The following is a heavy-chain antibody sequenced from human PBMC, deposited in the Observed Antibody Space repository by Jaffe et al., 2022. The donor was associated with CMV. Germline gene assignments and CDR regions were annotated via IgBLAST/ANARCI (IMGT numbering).Heavy chain of an antibody. CDR1: GFAFSSYT. CDR3: ARSLWLDY. Sequence: VESGGGLVKPGGSLRLSCAVSGFAFSSYTMSWVRQAPGKGLEWVSSITNSSNYISYADSVKGRFTISRDNAKNSLFLEMNSLRPEDAAVYYCARSLWLDYWGQGTLVTVSS. J-gene: IGHJ4*02. CDR2: ITNSSNYI. D-gene: IGHD3-9*01. V-gene: IGHV3-21*01.